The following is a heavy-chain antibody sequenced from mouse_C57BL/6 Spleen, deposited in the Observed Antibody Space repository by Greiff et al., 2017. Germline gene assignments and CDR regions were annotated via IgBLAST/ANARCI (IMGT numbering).Heavy chain of an antibody. J-gene: IGHJ2*01. D-gene: IGHD1-1*01. CDR1: GYTFTSYW. CDR2: IHPNSGST. CDR3: ARPFYGSSYVDY. V-gene: IGHV1-64*01. Sequence: QVQLQQPGAELVKPGASVKLSCKASGYTFTSYWMHWVKQRPGQGLEWIGMIHPNSGSTNYNEKFKSKATLTVDKSSSTAYMQLSSLNSEDSAVYYCARPFYGSSYVDYWGQGTTLTVSS.